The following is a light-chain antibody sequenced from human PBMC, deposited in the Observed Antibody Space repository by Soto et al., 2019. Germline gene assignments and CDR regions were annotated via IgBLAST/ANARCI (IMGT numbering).Light chain of an antibody. CDR3: QQSYSTPRT. J-gene: IGKJ1*01. Sequence: DIQMTQSPSSQSASVGDRVTITCRASQSISSYLNWYQQKPGKAPKLLIYAASSLQSGVPSRFSGSGSGTAFTLTISSLQPEDFATYYCQQSYSTPRTFGQGTKVEIK. CDR1: QSISSY. CDR2: AAS. V-gene: IGKV1-39*01.